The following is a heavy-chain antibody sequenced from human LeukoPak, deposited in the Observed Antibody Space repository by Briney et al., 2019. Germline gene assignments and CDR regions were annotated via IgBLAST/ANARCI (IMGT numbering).Heavy chain of an antibody. CDR1: GGSISSYY. J-gene: IGHJ4*02. CDR3: ARALSIFGVVNFDY. D-gene: IGHD3-3*01. V-gene: IGHV4-59*01. CDR2: IYYSGST. Sequence: SQTLSLTCTVSGGSISSYYWSWIRQPPGKGLEWIGYIYYSGSTNYNPSLKSRVTISVDTSKNQFSLKLSSVTAADTAVYYCARALSIFGVVNFDYWGQGTLVTVSS.